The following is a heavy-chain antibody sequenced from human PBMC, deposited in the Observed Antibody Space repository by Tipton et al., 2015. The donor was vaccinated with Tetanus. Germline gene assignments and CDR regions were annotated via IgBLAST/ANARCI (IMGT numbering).Heavy chain of an antibody. Sequence: SLRLSCAASGFIFSSYGIHWVRQAPGKGLEWVAVSWYDGTDKYYADSVKGRFTISRDNSKNILCLQMNSLRAEDTAVYYCAREADCSGGSCFSGDFDNWGQGTQVTVSS. J-gene: IGHJ4*02. V-gene: IGHV3-33*01. CDR1: GFIFSSYG. CDR2: SWYDGTDK. D-gene: IGHD2-15*01. CDR3: AREADCSGGSCFSGDFDN.